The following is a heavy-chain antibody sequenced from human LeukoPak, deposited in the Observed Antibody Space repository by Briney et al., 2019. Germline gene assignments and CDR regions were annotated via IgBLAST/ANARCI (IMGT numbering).Heavy chain of an antibody. V-gene: IGHV3-7*01. CDR2: IKQDGSEK. CDR1: GFTFSSYW. CDR3: TRSGIAAAGRDY. D-gene: IGHD6-13*01. J-gene: IGHJ4*02. Sequence: GGTLRLSCAASGFTFSSYWMSWVRQAPGKGLEGVANIKQDGSEKYYVDSVEGRFTISGDNAKNSLYLQMNSLRAEDTAVYYCTRSGIAAAGRDYWGQGTLVTVSS.